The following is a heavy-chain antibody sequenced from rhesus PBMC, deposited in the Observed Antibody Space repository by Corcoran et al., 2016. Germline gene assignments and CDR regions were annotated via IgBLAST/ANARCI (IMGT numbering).Heavy chain of an antibody. CDR1: VGSISGYY. D-gene: IGHD2-2*01. J-gene: IGHJ6*01. V-gene: IGHV4-73*01. CDR2: IDGNSAST. Sequence: QVKLQPWGEGLAKPSEPLPLPFAGYVGSISGYYLRLFRHPPAKGRAWIGNIDGNSASTNYNPSHKNQVTISKDSSKNQFSLKLSSVTAADTAVYYCAGSDIVLVKSQGFDYGLDSWGQGVVVTVSS. CDR3: AGSDIVLVKSQGFDYGLDS.